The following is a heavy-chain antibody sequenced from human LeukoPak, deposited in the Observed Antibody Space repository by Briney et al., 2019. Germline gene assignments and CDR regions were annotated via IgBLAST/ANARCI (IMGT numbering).Heavy chain of an antibody. Sequence: GGSLRLSCAASGFTVSSDYMSWVRQAPGKGLEWVSVLYSGGSTYYADSVKGRFTISRDNSKNTLYLQMNGLRVEDTAVYYCAKESRSSGWLSYWGQGTLVTVSS. J-gene: IGHJ4*02. CDR2: LYSGGST. CDR3: AKESRSSGWLSY. V-gene: IGHV3-66*01. CDR1: GFTVSSDY. D-gene: IGHD6-19*01.